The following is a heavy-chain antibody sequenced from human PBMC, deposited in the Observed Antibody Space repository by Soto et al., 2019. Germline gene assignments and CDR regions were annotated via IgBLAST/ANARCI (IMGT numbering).Heavy chain of an antibody. Sequence: EVQLLESGGGLVQPGGSLRLSCAASGFTFSSYAMSWVRQAPGKGLEWVSAISGSGGSTYYADSVKGRFTISRDNSKNTRYLQMNSLRAEDTAVYYCAKEALRGGSGSYLPSPPNPRDYYYYYGMDVWGQGTTVTVSS. CDR1: GFTFSSYA. D-gene: IGHD3-10*01. V-gene: IGHV3-23*01. J-gene: IGHJ6*02. CDR3: AKEALRGGSGSYLPSPPNPRDYYYYYGMDV. CDR2: ISGSGGST.